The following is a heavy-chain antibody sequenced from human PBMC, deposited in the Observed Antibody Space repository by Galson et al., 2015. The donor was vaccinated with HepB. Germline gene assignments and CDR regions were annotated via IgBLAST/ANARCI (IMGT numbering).Heavy chain of an antibody. CDR2: IYYSGST. CDR1: GGSFSSRNVY. Sequence: SETLSLTCSVSGGSFSSRNVYWSWIRQPPGRRPEWIVSIYYSGSTMYNPSLKSRVTITVDTSKNQFSLKLSSVTAADTAVYRSALYFEYWGRGTLVTVST. CDR3: ALYFEY. J-gene: IGHJ1*01. V-gene: IGHV4-61*01.